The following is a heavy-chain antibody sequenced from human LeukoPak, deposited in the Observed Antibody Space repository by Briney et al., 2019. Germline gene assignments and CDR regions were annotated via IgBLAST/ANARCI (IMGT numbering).Heavy chain of an antibody. Sequence: ASVKVSCKASGYTFTSYDINWVRQATGQGLEWMGWMNPNSGNTGYAQKFQGRVTMTRNTSISTAYMELSSLRSEDTAVYYCARAKPNSSSWYFSSYYYYYGMDVWGQGTTVTV. J-gene: IGHJ6*02. V-gene: IGHV1-8*01. CDR2: MNPNSGNT. D-gene: IGHD6-13*01. CDR3: ARAKPNSSSWYFSSYYYYYGMDV. CDR1: GYTFTSYD.